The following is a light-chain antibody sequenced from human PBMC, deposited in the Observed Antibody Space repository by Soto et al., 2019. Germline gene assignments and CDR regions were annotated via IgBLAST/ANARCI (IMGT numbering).Light chain of an antibody. V-gene: IGKV3-20*01. CDR3: QQYDTSPYT. CDR1: QSIHSRF. Sequence: EVVLTQSPGTLSLSPGERASLSCRASQSIHSRFLAWYQQKPGQAPRLLIYGASSRATGIPDRFSGSGSGTDFTLTISRLEPEDFAVYYCQQYDTSPYTFGQGTKLEI. CDR2: GAS. J-gene: IGKJ2*01.